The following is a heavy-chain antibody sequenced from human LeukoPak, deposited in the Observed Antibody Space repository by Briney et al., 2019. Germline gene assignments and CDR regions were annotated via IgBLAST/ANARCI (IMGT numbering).Heavy chain of an antibody. Sequence: GGSLRLSCAASGFTFSTFAMIWVRQAPGKGLEWVSSISSSSSYIYYADSVKGRFTISRDNAKNSLYLQMNSLRAEDTAVYYCARARDIVVVVAATQDAFDIWGQGTMVTVSS. CDR2: ISSSSSYI. CDR1: GFTFSTFA. D-gene: IGHD2-15*01. V-gene: IGHV3-21*01. J-gene: IGHJ3*02. CDR3: ARARDIVVVVAATQDAFDI.